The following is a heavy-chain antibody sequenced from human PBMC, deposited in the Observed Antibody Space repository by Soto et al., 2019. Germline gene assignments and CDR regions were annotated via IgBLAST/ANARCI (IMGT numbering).Heavy chain of an antibody. Sequence: XATLSLTCAVCGGCFSGYYWSWIRQSPGKGLEWIGEINHSGSTNYNPSLKSRVTISVDTSKNQFSLKLSSVSAADTAVYFCARRRGRPKQVQRYYNGMDVCGQRTTVTVSS. CDR2: INHSGST. J-gene: IGHJ6*02. CDR1: GGCFSGYY. V-gene: IGHV4-34*01. D-gene: IGHD1-1*01. CDR3: ARRRGRPKQVQRYYNGMDV.